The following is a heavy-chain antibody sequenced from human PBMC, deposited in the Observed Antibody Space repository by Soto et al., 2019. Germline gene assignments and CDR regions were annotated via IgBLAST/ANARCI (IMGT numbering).Heavy chain of an antibody. Sequence: PSETLSLTCTVSGGSISSYYWSWIRQPPGKGLEWIGYIYYSGSTNYNPSLTSRVTISVDTSKNQFSLKLSSVTAADTAVYDCARDLKARVLLRFSPYGMDVWGQGTTVTVSS. CDR3: ARDLKARVLLRFSPYGMDV. V-gene: IGHV4-59*01. D-gene: IGHD3-3*01. CDR1: GGSISSYY. J-gene: IGHJ6*02. CDR2: IYYSGST.